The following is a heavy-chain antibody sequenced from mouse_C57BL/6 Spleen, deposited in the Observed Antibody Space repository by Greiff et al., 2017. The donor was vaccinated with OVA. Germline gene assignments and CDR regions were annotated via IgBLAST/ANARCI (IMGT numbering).Heavy chain of an antibody. CDR1: GFNIKDYY. CDR2: IDPEDGDT. Sequence: VQLQQSGAELVRPGASVKLSCTASGFNIKDYYMHWVTQRPEQGLEWIGRIDPEDGDTEYAPKFQGKATMTADTSSNTAYLQLSSLTSEDTAVYYCTTSHYGYPWFAYWGQGTLVTVSA. D-gene: IGHD2-2*01. V-gene: IGHV14-1*01. CDR3: TTSHYGYPWFAY. J-gene: IGHJ3*01.